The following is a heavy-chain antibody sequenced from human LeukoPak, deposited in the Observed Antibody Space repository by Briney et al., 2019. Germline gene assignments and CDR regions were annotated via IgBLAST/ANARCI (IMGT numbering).Heavy chain of an antibody. D-gene: IGHD2-15*01. Sequence: ASVKVSCKASGYTFTSYYMHWVRQATGQGLEWMGWMNPNSGNTGYAQKFQGRVTITRNTSISTAYMELSSLRSEDTAVYYCARGSVVAAPDYWGQGTLVTVSS. CDR1: GYTFTSYY. J-gene: IGHJ4*02. V-gene: IGHV1-8*03. CDR2: MNPNSGNT. CDR3: ARGSVVAAPDY.